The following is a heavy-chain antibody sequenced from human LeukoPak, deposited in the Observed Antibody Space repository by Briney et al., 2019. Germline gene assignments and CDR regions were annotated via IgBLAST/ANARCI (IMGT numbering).Heavy chain of an antibody. J-gene: IGHJ5*02. D-gene: IGHD2-15*01. CDR2: INPNSGGT. CDR1: GYTFTGYY. CDR3: ATGGVVVAATSWFDP. Sequence: ASVTVSCRASGYTFTGYYMHWVRQAPGQGLEWMGWINPNSGGTNYAQKFQGRVTMTRDTSISTAYMELSRLRSDDTAVYYCATGGVVVAATSWFDPWGQGTLVTVSS. V-gene: IGHV1-2*02.